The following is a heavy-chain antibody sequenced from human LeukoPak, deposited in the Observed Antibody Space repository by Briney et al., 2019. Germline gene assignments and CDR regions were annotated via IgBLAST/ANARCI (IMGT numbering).Heavy chain of an antibody. D-gene: IGHD4-11*01. V-gene: IGHV3-30*02. J-gene: IGHJ6*03. CDR3: AKVTTTVKPYYYMDV. CDR2: IRYDGSNK. Sequence: GGSLRLSCAASGFTFSSYGMHWVRQAPGKGLEWVAFIRYDGSNKYYADSVKGRFTISRDNSKNTLYLQMNSLRAEDTAVYYCAKVTTTVKPYYYMDVWGKGTTVTVSS. CDR1: GFTFSSYG.